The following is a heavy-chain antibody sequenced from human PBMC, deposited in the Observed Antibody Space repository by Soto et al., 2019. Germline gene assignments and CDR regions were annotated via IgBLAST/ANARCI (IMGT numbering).Heavy chain of an antibody. CDR1: GFTFSSYW. D-gene: IGHD3-22*01. Sequence: GGSLRLSCGVAGFTFSSYWVSWVRQAPGKGLEWVANIKQDGSEKYYVDSVKGRFTISRDNAKNSLYLQMNSPRAEDTAVYYCARYYDSSGYYSNFDYWGQGTLVTVSS. V-gene: IGHV3-7*05. CDR2: IKQDGSEK. J-gene: IGHJ4*02. CDR3: ARYYDSSGYYSNFDY.